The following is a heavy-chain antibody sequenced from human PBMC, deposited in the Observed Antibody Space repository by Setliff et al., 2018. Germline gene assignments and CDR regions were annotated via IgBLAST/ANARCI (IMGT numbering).Heavy chain of an antibody. D-gene: IGHD3-16*01. CDR2: FDPEDGET. V-gene: IGHV1-24*01. J-gene: IGHJ4*02. CDR1: GYTLTELS. Sequence: ASVKVSCKVSGYTLTELSMHWVRQAPGKGLEWMGGFDPEDGETIYAQKFQGRVTMTEDTSTDTAYMELSSLRSEDTAVYYCATAPFTLNYDYVWGPHHPAVYWGQGTLVPVSS. CDR3: ATAPFTLNYDYVWGPHHPAVY.